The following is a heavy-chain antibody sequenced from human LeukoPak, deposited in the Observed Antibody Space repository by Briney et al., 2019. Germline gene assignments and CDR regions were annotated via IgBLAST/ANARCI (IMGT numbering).Heavy chain of an antibody. CDR1: GFTFSSYA. Sequence: GGSLRLSCAASGFTFSSYAMHWVRQATGKGLEWVAFIRYDGSNKFYADSVKGRFTISRDNSKNALYLQMNSLRAEDAAVYYCANEGDYGGAFDYWGQGTLVTVSS. CDR3: ANEGDYGGAFDY. CDR2: IRYDGSNK. J-gene: IGHJ4*02. V-gene: IGHV3-30*02. D-gene: IGHD4-23*01.